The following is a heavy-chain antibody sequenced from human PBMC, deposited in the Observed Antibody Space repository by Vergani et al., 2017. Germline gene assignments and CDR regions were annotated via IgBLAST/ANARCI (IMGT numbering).Heavy chain of an antibody. J-gene: IGHJ6*02. CDR2: IRHSGDT. Sequence: QVQLQESGPGLVKPSETLTLTCDVSDSSIMTNPYWGWFRQSPGKGLEWIGCIRHSGDTHYNSSLKSRVSISVVSSSKFSLSLTSVTAADTAIYYFARHRGSGGFFPSSYFYGMDVWGHGTTVTVSS. CDR1: DSSIMTNPY. D-gene: IGHD3-10*01. V-gene: IGHV4-38-2*01. CDR3: ARHRGSGGFFPSSYFYGMDV.